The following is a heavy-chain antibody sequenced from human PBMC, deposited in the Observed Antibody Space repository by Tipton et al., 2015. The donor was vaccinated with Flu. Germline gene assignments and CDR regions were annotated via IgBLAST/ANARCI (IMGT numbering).Heavy chain of an antibody. Sequence: TLSLTCAVSGDSISSDYYWGWIRQFPGRGLEWVGTVSRSGDTNYNPSLRSRVTISIDRSKNQFSLNMKSVTAADMAVYYWARRDYSNYVSDPKSWFDPWGQGTLVTVSS. CDR2: VSRSGDT. CDR1: GDSISSDYY. V-gene: IGHV4-38-2*01. CDR3: ARRDYSNYVSDPKSWFDP. D-gene: IGHD4-11*01. J-gene: IGHJ5*02.